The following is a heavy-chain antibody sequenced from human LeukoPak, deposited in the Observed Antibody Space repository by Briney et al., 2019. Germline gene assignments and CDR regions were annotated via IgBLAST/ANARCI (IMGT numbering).Heavy chain of an antibody. V-gene: IGHV1-2*02. D-gene: IGHD3-10*01. CDR3: ARGSTYYYGSGSYYNPLADAFDI. J-gene: IGHJ3*02. CDR1: GYTFTVYY. Sequence: ASVKVSCKASGYTFTVYYLHWVRQAPGQGLEWMGCVNPNSGDTNYAQKFQGRVTMTRDTSISTAYMELSRLRSDDTAVYYCARGSTYYYGSGSYYNPLADAFDIWGQGTMVTVSS. CDR2: VNPNSGDT.